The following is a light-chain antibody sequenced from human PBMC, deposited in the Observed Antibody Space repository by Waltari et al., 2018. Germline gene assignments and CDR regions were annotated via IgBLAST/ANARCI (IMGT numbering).Light chain of an antibody. CDR1: SSNIGSKT. Sequence: QSMLTQPPSASGTPGQRVTISCSGSSSNIGSKTGNWYQHLPGTAPRVLIYSNNQPPSGLPDRFSGSKSGTSASLAISGLQSEDEADYYCSSWDDSVIGPVFGGGTKLTVL. CDR3: SSWDDSVIGPV. V-gene: IGLV1-44*01. CDR2: SNN. J-gene: IGLJ2*01.